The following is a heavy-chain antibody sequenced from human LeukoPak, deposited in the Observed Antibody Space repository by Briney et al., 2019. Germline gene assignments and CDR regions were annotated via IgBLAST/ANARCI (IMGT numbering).Heavy chain of an antibody. CDR3: ARGKNYYDSSGYYYHYYYYYMDV. D-gene: IGHD3-22*01. CDR2: IYHSGST. J-gene: IGHJ6*03. Sequence: SETLSLTCAVSGYSISSGYYWGWIRQPPGKGLEWIGSIYHSGSTYYNPSLKSRVTMSVDTSKNQFSLKLSSVTAADTAVYYCARGKNYYDSSGYYYHYYYYYMDVWGKGTTVTVSS. V-gene: IGHV4-38-2*01. CDR1: GYSISSGYY.